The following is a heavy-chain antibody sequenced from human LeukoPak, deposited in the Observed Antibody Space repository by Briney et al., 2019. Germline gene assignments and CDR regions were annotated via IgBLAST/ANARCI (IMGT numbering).Heavy chain of an antibody. D-gene: IGHD1-26*01. CDR1: GYTFTGYY. Sequence: GASVKVSCKASGYTFTGYYIHWVRQAPGQGLEWMAWIDPNSGATNYAQKFQGRITMTRDTSISTAYMELSRLRSDDTAVYYCARVGATYSGDPWGQGTLVTVSS. CDR2: IDPNSGAT. V-gene: IGHV1-2*02. CDR3: ARVGATYSGDP. J-gene: IGHJ5*02.